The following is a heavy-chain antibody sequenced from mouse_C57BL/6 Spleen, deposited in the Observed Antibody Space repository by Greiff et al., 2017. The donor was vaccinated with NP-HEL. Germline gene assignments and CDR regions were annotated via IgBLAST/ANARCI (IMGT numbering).Heavy chain of an antibody. J-gene: IGHJ4*01. CDR2: IYPGDGDT. V-gene: IGHV1-82*01. CDR1: GYAFSSSW. Sequence: VQRVESGPELVKPGASVKISCKASGYAFSSSWMNWVKQRPGKGLEWIGRIYPGDGDTNYNGKFKGKATLTADKSSSTAYMQLSSLTSEDSAVYFCASITTVHYYAMDYWGQGTSVTVSS. D-gene: IGHD1-1*01. CDR3: ASITTVHYYAMDY.